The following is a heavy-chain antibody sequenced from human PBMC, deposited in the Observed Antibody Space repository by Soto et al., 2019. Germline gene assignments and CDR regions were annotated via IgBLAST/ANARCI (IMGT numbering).Heavy chain of an antibody. CDR2: INHSGST. J-gene: IGHJ5*02. V-gene: IGHV4-34*01. CDR1: GGSFSGYY. D-gene: IGHD6-13*01. CDR3: ARGGAAAGLFRFKFDP. Sequence: SETLSLTCAVYGGSFSGYYWSWIRQPPGKGLEWIGEINHSGSTNYNPSLKSRVTISVDTSKNQFSLKLSSVTAADTAVYYCARGGAAAGLFRFKFDPGGQGTLVTVSS.